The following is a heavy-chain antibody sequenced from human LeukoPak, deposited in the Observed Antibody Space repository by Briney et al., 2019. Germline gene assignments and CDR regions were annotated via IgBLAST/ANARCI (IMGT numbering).Heavy chain of an antibody. J-gene: IGHJ6*02. CDR2: INHSGST. D-gene: IGHD2-2*01. CDR3: ARGVVPVQYGMDV. Sequence: SETLSLTCAVYGGSFSGYYWSWIRQPPGKGLEWIGEINHSGSTNYNPSLKSRVTISVDTSKNQFSLKLSSVTAADTAVYYCARGVVPVQYGMDVWSQGTTVTVSS. V-gene: IGHV4-34*01. CDR1: GGSFSGYY.